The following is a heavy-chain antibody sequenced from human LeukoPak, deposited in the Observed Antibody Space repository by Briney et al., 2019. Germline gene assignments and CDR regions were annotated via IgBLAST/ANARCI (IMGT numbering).Heavy chain of an antibody. V-gene: IGHV4-34*01. CDR2: INHSGST. D-gene: IGHD4-23*01. Sequence: SETLSLTCAVYGGSFSGYYWSWIRQPPGKGLEWIGEINHSGSTNYNPSLKSRVTISVDTSKNQFSLKLSSVTAADTALYYCARGNXGNSRYFQHWGQGTLVTVSS. J-gene: IGHJ1*01. CDR3: ARGNXGNSRYFQH. CDR1: GGSFSGYY.